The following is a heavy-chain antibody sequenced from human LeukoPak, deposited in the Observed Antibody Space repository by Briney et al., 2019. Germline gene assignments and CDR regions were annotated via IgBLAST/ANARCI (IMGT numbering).Heavy chain of an antibody. CDR3: ARDRRIYYGSGSYYKGGSFDY. J-gene: IGHJ4*02. Sequence: SETLSLTCTVSGGSISSGDYYWSWIRQPPGKGLEWIGYIYYSVSTYYNPSLKSRVTISVDTSKNQFSLKLSSVTAADTAVYYCARDRRIYYGSGSYYKGGSFDYWGQGTLVTVSS. D-gene: IGHD3-10*01. CDR2: IYYSVST. CDR1: GGSISSGDYY. V-gene: IGHV4-30-4*01.